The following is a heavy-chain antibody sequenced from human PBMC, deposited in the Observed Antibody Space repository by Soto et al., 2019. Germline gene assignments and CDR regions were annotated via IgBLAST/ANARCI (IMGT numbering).Heavy chain of an antibody. CDR2: IYYSGST. CDR3: ARVEDYSNYGFHYFDY. D-gene: IGHD4-4*01. J-gene: IGHJ4*02. V-gene: IGHV4-59*01. Sequence: SETLSLTCTVSGGSISSYYLSWIRQPPGKGLEWIGYIYYSGSTNYNPSLKSRVTISVDTSKNQFSLKLSSVTAADTAVYYCARVEDYSNYGFHYFDYWGQGTLVTVSS. CDR1: GGSISSYY.